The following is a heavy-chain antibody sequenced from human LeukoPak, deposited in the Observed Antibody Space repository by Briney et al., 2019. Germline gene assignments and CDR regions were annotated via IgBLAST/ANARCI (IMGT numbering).Heavy chain of an antibody. J-gene: IGHJ4*02. CDR3: ARGLAAAAYYFDC. D-gene: IGHD6-13*01. CDR1: GFAFSTYD. V-gene: IGHV3-48*02. CDR2: ISSRSSTI. Sequence: PGGSLRLSCAASGFAFSTYDMNWVRQAPGKGLEWVSYISSRSSTIYHADSVKGRFTISRDNAKNSLYLQMNSLRDEDTAVYYCARGLAAAAYYFDCWGQGILVTVSS.